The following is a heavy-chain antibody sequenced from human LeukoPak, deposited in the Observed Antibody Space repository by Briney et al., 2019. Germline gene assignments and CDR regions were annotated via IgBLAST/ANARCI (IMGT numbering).Heavy chain of an antibody. Sequence: SETLSLTCAVYGGSFSGYYWSWIRQPPGKGLEWIGEINHSGSTNYNPSLKSRVTISVDTSKNQFSLKLSSVTAADTAVYYCARTYGSGHDAFDIWGQGTMVTVSS. J-gene: IGHJ3*02. CDR2: INHSGST. D-gene: IGHD3-10*01. CDR3: ARTYGSGHDAFDI. V-gene: IGHV4-34*01. CDR1: GGSFSGYY.